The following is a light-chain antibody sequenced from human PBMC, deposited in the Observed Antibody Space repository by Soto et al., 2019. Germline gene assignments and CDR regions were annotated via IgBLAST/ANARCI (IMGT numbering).Light chain of an antibody. CDR3: ISYTTSSTYV. J-gene: IGLJ1*01. Sequence: QSVLTQPASVSGSPGQSIAISCTGTSSVVGAYNYVSWYQQHPAKAPKLMIYDVTNRPSGVSDRISGSKSGNTASLTIPGLQAEDEADYYCISYTTSSTYVFGSGTKVTVL. CDR2: DVT. CDR1: SSVVGAYNY. V-gene: IGLV2-14*01.